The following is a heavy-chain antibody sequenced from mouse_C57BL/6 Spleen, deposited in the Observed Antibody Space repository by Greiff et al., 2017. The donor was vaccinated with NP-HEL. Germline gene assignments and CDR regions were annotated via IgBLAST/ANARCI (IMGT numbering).Heavy chain of an antibody. V-gene: IGHV1-53*01. CDR1: GYTFTSYW. J-gene: IGHJ1*03. Sequence: VKLMESGTELVKPGASVKLSCKASGYTFTSYWMHWVKQRPGQGLEWIGNINPSNGGTNYNEKFKSKATLTVDKSSSTAYMQLSSMTSEDSAVYYCARWLGRRYFEVWGTGTTVTVSS. CDR3: ARWLGRRYFEV. D-gene: IGHD4-1*01. CDR2: INPSNGGT.